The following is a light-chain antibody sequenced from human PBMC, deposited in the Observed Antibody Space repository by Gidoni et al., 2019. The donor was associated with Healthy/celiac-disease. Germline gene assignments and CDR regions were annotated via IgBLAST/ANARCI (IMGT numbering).Light chain of an antibody. CDR2: DAS. CDR1: QDISNY. Sequence: DITLTPSPSSLSASVGDRVTITCQASQDISNYLNWYQQKPGNAPKLMIYDASNLETGVPSRCSGSGSGTDFTFTSSSLQPEDIATYYCQQYDNLPPLFGQGTRLEIK. J-gene: IGKJ5*01. CDR3: QQYDNLPPL. V-gene: IGKV1-33*01.